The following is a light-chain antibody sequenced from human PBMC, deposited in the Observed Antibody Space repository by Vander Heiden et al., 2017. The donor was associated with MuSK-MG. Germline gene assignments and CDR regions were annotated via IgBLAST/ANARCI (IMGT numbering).Light chain of an antibody. CDR3: QESYSTPSTT. Sequence: DIQMTQSPSSLSASVGDRVIITCRASQTISNYLNWYQQKPGKAPKLLIYAASSLQSGVPSRFSGSGYGTDFTLTISNLQPEDFATYYCQESYSTPSTTFGQGTRLESK. V-gene: IGKV1-39*01. CDR2: AAS. CDR1: QTISNY. J-gene: IGKJ5*01.